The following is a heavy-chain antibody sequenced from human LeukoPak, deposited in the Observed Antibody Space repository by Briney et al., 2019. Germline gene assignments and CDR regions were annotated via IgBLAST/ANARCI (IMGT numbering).Heavy chain of an antibody. V-gene: IGHV1-24*01. J-gene: IGHJ5*02. CDR3: ATAEYSGSYSGWFDP. D-gene: IGHD1-26*01. CDR2: FDPEDGET. CDR1: GYTLTELS. Sequence: ASVKVSCKVSGYTLTELSMHWVRQAPGKGLEWMGGFDPEDGETIYAQKFQGRVTMTEDTSTDTAYMELSSLRSEDTAVYYCATAEYSGSYSGWFDPWGQGTLVTVSS.